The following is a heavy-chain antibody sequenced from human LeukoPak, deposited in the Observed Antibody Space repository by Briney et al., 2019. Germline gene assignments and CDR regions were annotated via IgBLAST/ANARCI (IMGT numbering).Heavy chain of an antibody. D-gene: IGHD2-2*01. CDR1: GGSISSSSYY. Sequence: SETLSLTCTVSGGSISSSSYYWGWIRQPPGKGLEWIGSIYYSGSTYYNPSLKSRVTISVDTSKNQLSLKLSSVTAADTAVYYCAREVVPPAMDKGYYYYMDVWDKGTTVTVSS. CDR3: AREVVPPAMDKGYYYYMDV. CDR2: IYYSGST. J-gene: IGHJ6*03. V-gene: IGHV4-39*07.